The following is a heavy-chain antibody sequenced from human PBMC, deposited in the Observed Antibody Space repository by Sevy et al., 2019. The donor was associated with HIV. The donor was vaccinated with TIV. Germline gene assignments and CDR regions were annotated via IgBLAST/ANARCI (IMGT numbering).Heavy chain of an antibody. V-gene: IGHV3-7*01. CDR2: IKQDGSEK. CDR3: ASGDCSGGSCYSPITYYYYYYMDV. CDR1: GFTFSSYW. D-gene: IGHD2-15*01. J-gene: IGHJ6*03. Sequence: GGSLRLSCASSGFTFSSYWMSWVRQAPGKGLEWVANIKQDGSEKYYVDSVKGRFTISRDNAKNSLYLQMNSLRAEDTVVYYCASGDCSGGSCYSPITYYYYYYMDVWGKGTTVTVSS.